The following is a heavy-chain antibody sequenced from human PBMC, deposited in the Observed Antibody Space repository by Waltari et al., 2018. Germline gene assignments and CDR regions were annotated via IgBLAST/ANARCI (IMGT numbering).Heavy chain of an antibody. J-gene: IGHJ6*02. D-gene: IGHD3-22*01. CDR2: ISYNGRNI. Sequence: QVQLVESGGGVVPPGRSLRLSCEASDFTFSSYAMPWVRQAPGKGLEWVAVISYNGRNIYYVDSVKGRFTISRDNSKKTLYMQMNSLRAEDTAVYYCARDYCDRTNCHGMDVWGQGTTVTVSS. CDR1: DFTFSSYA. CDR3: ARDYCDRTNCHGMDV. V-gene: IGHV3-30*04.